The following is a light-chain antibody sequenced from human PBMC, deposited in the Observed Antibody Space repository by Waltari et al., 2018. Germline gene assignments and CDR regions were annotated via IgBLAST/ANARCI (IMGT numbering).Light chain of an antibody. J-gene: IGKJ3*01. CDR2: YAN. Sequence: IQMSQSPSSLSASVRDRVTITCRASQGISSYLNWYQQKPGKAPKLLIYYANSLASGVPSRFSGSGSGTDFTLTITSLQPEDFATYYCQQGNSYPFTFGPGTKLDIK. V-gene: IGKV1-13*02. CDR1: QGISSY. CDR3: QQGNSYPFT.